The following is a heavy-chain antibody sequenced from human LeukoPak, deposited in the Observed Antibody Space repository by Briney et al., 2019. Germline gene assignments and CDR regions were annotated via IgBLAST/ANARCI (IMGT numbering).Heavy chain of an antibody. CDR2: INLDGSDR. V-gene: IGHV3-7*01. CDR3: ARAPRDSSGYYYWYMDV. J-gene: IGHJ6*03. CDR1: GFTFGGYS. Sequence: PGGSLRLSCAASGFTFGGYSMTWVRQAPGKGLEWVANINLDGSDRFYVGFVKGRFTISRDNAKNSLYLQMNSLRAEDTAVYSCARAPRDSSGYYYWYMDVWGKGTTVTVSS. D-gene: IGHD3-22*01.